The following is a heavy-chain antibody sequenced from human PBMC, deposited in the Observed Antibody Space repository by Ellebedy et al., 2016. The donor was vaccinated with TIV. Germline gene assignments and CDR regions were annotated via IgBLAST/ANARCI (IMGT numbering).Heavy chain of an antibody. Sequence: ASVKVSCKASGYTFTSYGLSWVRQAPGQRLEWMGWINPNSGATHYAQKFQGRVTMSRDTSISTAYMELSRLTSDDTAVYYCARDVGQWLVRYFFDYWGQGTLVTVSS. CDR1: GYTFTSYG. D-gene: IGHD6-19*01. CDR3: ARDVGQWLVRYFFDY. V-gene: IGHV1-2*02. J-gene: IGHJ4*02. CDR2: INPNSGAT.